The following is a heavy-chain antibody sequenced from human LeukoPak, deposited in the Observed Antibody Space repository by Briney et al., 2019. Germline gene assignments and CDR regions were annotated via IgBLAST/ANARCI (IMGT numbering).Heavy chain of an antibody. CDR2: VYHSEST. D-gene: IGHD3-10*01. V-gene: IGHV4-4*02. Sequence: SETLSLTCTVSGGPITTSNWRSWVRQPPGKGLEWIGEVYHSESTTYNSSLKSRLTMSIDKSKNHFSLNLSSVTAADTAVYYCARRYYGSGTNYFDYWGQGTLVTVSS. CDR1: GGPITTSNW. CDR3: ARRYYGSGTNYFDY. J-gene: IGHJ4*02.